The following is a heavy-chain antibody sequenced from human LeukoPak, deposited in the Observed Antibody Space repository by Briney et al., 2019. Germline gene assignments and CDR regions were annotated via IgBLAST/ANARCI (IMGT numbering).Heavy chain of an antibody. V-gene: IGHV4-39*01. CDR3: ARTSSGWYYYYHYYYYMDV. J-gene: IGHJ6*03. CDR1: GGSISTSNYY. Sequence: PSETLSLTCTVSGGSISTSNYYWGWIRQPPGKGLEWIGNIFYSGSTYYSPSLRSRVTISVDTSKNQFSLKLSSVTAADTAVYYCARTSSGWYYYYHYYYYMDVWGKGTTVTISS. D-gene: IGHD6-19*01. CDR2: IFYSGST.